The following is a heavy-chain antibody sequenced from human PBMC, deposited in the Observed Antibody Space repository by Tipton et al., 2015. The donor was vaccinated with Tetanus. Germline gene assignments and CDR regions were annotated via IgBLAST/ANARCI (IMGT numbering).Heavy chain of an antibody. D-gene: IGHD2-8*01. J-gene: IGHJ4*02. Sequence: VQLVQSGGEVKKPGESLKISCKGSGYIFNNYWIRWVRQKPGKGLEWMGIIYPGDSDTRYSPSFQGQVTISVDKSINTAYLQWSSLKASDTSMFYCARAHCTDGVCNFDFWGQGALVTVAS. CDR1: GYIFNNYW. CDR2: IYPGDSDT. V-gene: IGHV5-51*01. CDR3: ARAHCTDGVCNFDF.